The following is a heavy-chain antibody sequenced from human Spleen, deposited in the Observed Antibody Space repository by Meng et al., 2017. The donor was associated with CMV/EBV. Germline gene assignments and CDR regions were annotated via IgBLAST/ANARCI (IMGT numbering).Heavy chain of an antibody. CDR2: MYYSGST. Sequence: SETLSLTCTVSGGSVSSGSYFWNWIRQPPGKGLEWISYMYYSGSTNYNPSLKSRVTISVDTSKNQVSLRLNSVTAADTAVYYCATTSGHGSGSYYRWGQGTLVTVSS. CDR3: ATTSGHGSGSYYR. J-gene: IGHJ4*02. V-gene: IGHV4-61*01. D-gene: IGHD3-10*01. CDR1: GGSVSSGSYF.